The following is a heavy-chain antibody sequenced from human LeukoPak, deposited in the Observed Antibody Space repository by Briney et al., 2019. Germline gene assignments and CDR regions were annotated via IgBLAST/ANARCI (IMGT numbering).Heavy chain of an antibody. CDR3: SRVVQDVTGADY. CDR2: IQNGSAYI. Sequence: GGSLRLSCAASGFTFSAYHMNWVRQAPGKGLEWLSYIQNGSAYIHYADSVKGRFTISRDNAKNSLYLQMNNLRAEDTAVYYCSRVVQDVTGADYWGQGTLVIVSS. V-gene: IGHV3-21*05. CDR1: GFTFSAYH. J-gene: IGHJ4*02. D-gene: IGHD3-9*01.